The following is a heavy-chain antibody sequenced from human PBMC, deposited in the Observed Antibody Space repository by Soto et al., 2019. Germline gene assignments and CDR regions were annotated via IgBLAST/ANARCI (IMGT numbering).Heavy chain of an antibody. CDR2: IYWNDDR. J-gene: IGHJ4*02. CDR1: GFSVSTTRVG. D-gene: IGHD2-8*01. V-gene: IGHV2-5*01. CDR3: ARGTYRTTGFHYDY. Sequence: SGPKLVNPTQTLTLTCTFSGFSVSTTRVGMGWIRQPPGKALEWLALIYWNDDRRYSPSLKSRLTIIKDTSKNQVALTMTNMDPVDTATYHCARGTYRTTGFHYDYWGQGILVTVSS.